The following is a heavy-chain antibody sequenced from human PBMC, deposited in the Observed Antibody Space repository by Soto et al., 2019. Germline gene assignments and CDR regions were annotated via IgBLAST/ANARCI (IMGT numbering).Heavy chain of an antibody. CDR3: ARRQRGYYYGMDV. V-gene: IGHV1-69*13. CDR1: GGTFSSYT. CDR2: IIPIFGTA. Sequence: SVKVSCEASGGTFSSYTISWVRQAPGQGLEWMGGIIPIFGTANYSQKFQGRVTITADESTSTAYMELSSLRSEDTAVYYCARRQRGYYYGMDVWGQGTTVTAP. D-gene: IGHD6-25*01. J-gene: IGHJ6*02.